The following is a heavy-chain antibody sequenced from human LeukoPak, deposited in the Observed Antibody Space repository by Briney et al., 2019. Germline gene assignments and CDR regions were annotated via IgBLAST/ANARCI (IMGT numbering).Heavy chain of an antibody. CDR1: GYSFTGYW. Sequence: RGESLKISCKGSGYSFTGYWIGWVRQMPGKGLEWMGIIYPGDSDTRYSPSFQGQVTISADKSISTAYLQWSSLKASDTAMYYCARQWGYYYDSSGYHDGPLDYWGQGTLVTVSS. CDR2: IYPGDSDT. J-gene: IGHJ4*02. D-gene: IGHD3-22*01. CDR3: ARQWGYYYDSSGYHDGPLDY. V-gene: IGHV5-51*01.